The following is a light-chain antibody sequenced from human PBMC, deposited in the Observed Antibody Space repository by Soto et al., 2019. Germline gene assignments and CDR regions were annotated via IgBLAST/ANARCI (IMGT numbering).Light chain of an antibody. V-gene: IGKV1-39*01. J-gene: IGKJ3*01. CDR1: RSIGNS. CDR2: DAS. Sequence: DLQMTQSPSSLSASVGDRVTITCRASRSIGNSLNWYQQRPGKAPNLLIYDASTLKGGVSSRFSGSGSGTDFTLTITNLQPEDFATFYCEQTYIAPSFTFGPGTKVDIK. CDR3: EQTYIAPSFT.